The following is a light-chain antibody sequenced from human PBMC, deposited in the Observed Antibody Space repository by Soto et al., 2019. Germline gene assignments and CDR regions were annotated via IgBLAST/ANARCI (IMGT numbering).Light chain of an antibody. Sequence: DIVMTQSPLSLPVTPGDPSSISCSSSQSLLHSNGYNYLDWYLQKPGQSPQLLIYLGSNRSSGVPDRFSGSGSGADFTLTISRLEPEDFAVYYCQQYGSSPPRTFGQGTKVDIK. V-gene: IGKV2-28*01. J-gene: IGKJ1*01. CDR3: QQYGSSPPRT. CDR1: QSLLHSNGYNY. CDR2: LGS.